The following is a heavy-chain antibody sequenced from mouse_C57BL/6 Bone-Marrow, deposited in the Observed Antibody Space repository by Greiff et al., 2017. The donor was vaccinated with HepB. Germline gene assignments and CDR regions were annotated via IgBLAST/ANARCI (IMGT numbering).Heavy chain of an antibody. CDR1: GFNIKDDY. J-gene: IGHJ3*01. Sequence: EVQLQQSGAELVRPGASVKLSCTASGFNIKDDYMHWVKQRPEQGLEWIGWIDPENGDTEYASKFQGKATITADTSSNTAYLQLSSLTSEDTAVYYCTVYDYEPWFAYWGQGTLVTVSA. CDR3: TVYDYEPWFAY. V-gene: IGHV14-4*01. D-gene: IGHD2-4*01. CDR2: IDPENGDT.